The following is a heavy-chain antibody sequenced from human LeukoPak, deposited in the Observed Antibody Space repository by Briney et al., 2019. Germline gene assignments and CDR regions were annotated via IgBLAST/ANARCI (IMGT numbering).Heavy chain of an antibody. J-gene: IGHJ3*02. Sequence: SETLSLTCTVSGGSINNYYWSWIRQPAGKGLEWIGRIYTRGSTNYNPSLKSRVTMSVDTSKNQFFLKLSSVTAADTAVYYCARGRYCSADICSGGDAFDIWGQGTMVSVSS. CDR2: IYTRGST. CDR3: ARGRYCSADICSGGDAFDI. D-gene: IGHD2-15*01. CDR1: GGSINNYY. V-gene: IGHV4-4*07.